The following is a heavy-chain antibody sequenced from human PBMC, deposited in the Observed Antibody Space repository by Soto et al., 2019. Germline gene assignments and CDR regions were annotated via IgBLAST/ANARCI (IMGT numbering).Heavy chain of an antibody. D-gene: IGHD3-3*01. CDR1: GGSISSYY. CDR2: IYYSGST. V-gene: IGHV4-59*01. J-gene: IGHJ4*02. CDR3: ARENTIFGEFDY. Sequence: GTLSLTCTVSGGSISSYYWTWTRKPPGKGLEWIGYIYYSGSTNYNPSLKSRVTISVDTSKNQFSLKLSSVTAADTVVYYCARENTIFGEFDYWGQGTLVTVSS.